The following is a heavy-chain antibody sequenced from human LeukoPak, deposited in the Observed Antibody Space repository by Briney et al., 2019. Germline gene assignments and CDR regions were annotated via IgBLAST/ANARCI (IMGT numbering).Heavy chain of an antibody. J-gene: IGHJ4*02. D-gene: IGHD6-19*01. CDR3: ARIAVAGGDFDY. V-gene: IGHV3-30*01. CDR1: GFTFSSYA. CDR2: ISYDGSNK. Sequence: GGSLRLSCAASGFTFSSYAMHWVRQAPGKGLEWVAVISYDGSNKYYADSVKGRFSISRDNSKNTLYLQMNSLRAEDTAVYYCARIAVAGGDFDYWGQGTLVTVSS.